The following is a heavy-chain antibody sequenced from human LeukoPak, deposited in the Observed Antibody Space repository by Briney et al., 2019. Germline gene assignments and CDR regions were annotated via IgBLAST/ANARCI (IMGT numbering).Heavy chain of an antibody. CDR3: ARGGKSSSTSPMVDY. Sequence: ASVKVSCKASGYTFTSYGISWVRQAPGQGLEWMGWISAYNGNTNYAQKLQGRVTMTTGTSTSTAYMELRSLRSDDTAVYYCARGGKSSSTSPMVDYWGQGTLVTVSS. V-gene: IGHV1-18*01. J-gene: IGHJ4*02. CDR2: ISAYNGNT. D-gene: IGHD2-2*01. CDR1: GYTFTSYG.